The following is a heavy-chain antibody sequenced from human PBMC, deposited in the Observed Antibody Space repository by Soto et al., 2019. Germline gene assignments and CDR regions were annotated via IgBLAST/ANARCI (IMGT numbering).Heavy chain of an antibody. CDR2: IRSSSSTI. CDR1: GFTFSSYS. V-gene: IGHV3-48*01. D-gene: IGHD4-17*01. J-gene: IGHJ4*01. CDR3: ARGALTTMGDRYYSDD. Sequence: EVQLVESGGGLVQPGGSLRLSCAAFGFTFSSYSMNWVRQAPGKGLEWVSNIRSSSSTIYYADSVKGRFTISRDNAKNSLYLQMNSLRAEDTAVYYCARGALTTMGDRYYSDDWGQGTLVTASS.